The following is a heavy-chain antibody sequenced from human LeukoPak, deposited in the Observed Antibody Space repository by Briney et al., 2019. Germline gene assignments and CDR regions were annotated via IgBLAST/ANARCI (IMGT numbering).Heavy chain of an antibody. CDR3: AKDSVKYSTSPLMYHFDF. Sequence: GGSLRLSCAASGFNFDDYAMHWVRQVPGKGLEWVAGISYHSRNIRYVDSVKGRFTISRDNTENFLYLQMNSLRVEDMAFYYCAKDSVKYSTSPLMYHFDFWGQGTLVTVSS. J-gene: IGHJ4*02. CDR2: ISYHSRNI. D-gene: IGHD2/OR15-2a*01. V-gene: IGHV3-9*03. CDR1: GFNFDDYA.